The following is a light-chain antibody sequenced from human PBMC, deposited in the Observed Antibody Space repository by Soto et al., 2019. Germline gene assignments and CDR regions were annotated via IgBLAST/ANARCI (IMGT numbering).Light chain of an antibody. J-gene: IGKJ1*01. Sequence: EVVMTQSPANLSVSPGVGATLSCWASQPVSDKLAWYQQKPGQAPRLLIYGASNRATGIPDRFSGSGSGTDFTLTISRLEPEDFAVYYCQQYGSSGKFGQGTKVDIK. CDR3: QQYGSSGK. CDR2: GAS. CDR1: QPVSDK. V-gene: IGKV3-20*01.